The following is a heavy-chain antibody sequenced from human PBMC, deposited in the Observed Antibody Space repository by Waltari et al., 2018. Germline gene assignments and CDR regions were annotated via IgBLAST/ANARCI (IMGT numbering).Heavy chain of an antibody. CDR1: GYTFTDYN. D-gene: IGHD1-26*01. J-gene: IGHJ3*02. CDR2: VEPEDGET. CDR3: ATASVGATYTEGAFDI. V-gene: IGHV1-69-2*01. Sequence: EVQLVQSGAEVKNPGATVNIPCKVSGYTFTDYNMHWEQQAHGKGLEWMGLVEPEDGETIYAEKFQGRVTITADTSTDTAYMELSSLRSEDTAVYYCATASVGATYTEGAFDIWGQGTVVTASS.